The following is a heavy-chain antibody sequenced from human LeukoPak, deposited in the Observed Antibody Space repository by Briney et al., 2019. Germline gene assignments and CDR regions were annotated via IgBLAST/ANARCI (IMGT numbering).Heavy chain of an antibody. CDR3: ARGLGYYSYYYYMDV. D-gene: IGHD3-10*01. J-gene: IGHJ6*03. CDR1: GYTFTSYD. V-gene: IGHV1-8*01. CDR2: MNPNSGNT. Sequence: ASVKVSCKASGYTFTSYDINWVRQAAGQGLEWMGWMNPNSGNTGYAQKFQGRVTMTRNTSISTAYMELSSLRSEDTAVYYCARGLGYYSYYYYMDVWGKGTTVTISS.